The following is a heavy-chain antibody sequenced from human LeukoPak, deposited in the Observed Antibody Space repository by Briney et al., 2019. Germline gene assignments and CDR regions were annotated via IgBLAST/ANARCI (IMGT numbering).Heavy chain of an antibody. CDR2: IKQDGSEK. V-gene: IGHV3-7*01. Sequence: GGSLRLSCAASGFTFSSYSMNWVRQAPGKGLEWVANIKQDGSEKYYVDSVKGRFTISRDNAKNSLYLQINSLRAEDTAVYYCARNQWLVQDAFDIWGQGTMVTVSS. CDR1: GFTFSSYS. J-gene: IGHJ3*02. CDR3: ARNQWLVQDAFDI. D-gene: IGHD6-19*01.